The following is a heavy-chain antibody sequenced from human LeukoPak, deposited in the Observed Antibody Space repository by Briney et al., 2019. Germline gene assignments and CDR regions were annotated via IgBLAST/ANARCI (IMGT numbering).Heavy chain of an antibody. Sequence: SETLSLTCAVYGGSFSGYYWSWIRQPPGKGLEWIGEINHSGSTNYNPSVKSRVTISLDTSNNQFSLKLTSVTAADTAVYYCARGQHYYVLTGRFFNWFDPWGQGTLVTVSS. CDR1: GGSFSGYY. V-gene: IGHV4-34*01. D-gene: IGHD3-9*01. CDR2: INHSGST. J-gene: IGHJ5*02. CDR3: ARGQHYYVLTGRFFNWFDP.